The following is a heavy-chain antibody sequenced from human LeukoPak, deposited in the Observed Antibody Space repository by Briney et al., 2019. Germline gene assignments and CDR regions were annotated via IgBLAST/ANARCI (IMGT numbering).Heavy chain of an antibody. CDR1: GFTFSSYV. V-gene: IGHV3-23*01. Sequence: GGALRLSCAASGFTFSSYVMCWVRQARGKGVEWVSGICGSGGSTYYVDSVKGRFTISRDNSKNTLYLQMNSLRAEDTAVYYCAKSNSGWYYYYGMDVWGQGTTVTVSS. CDR2: ICGSGGST. CDR3: AKSNSGWYYYYGMDV. J-gene: IGHJ6*02. D-gene: IGHD6-19*01.